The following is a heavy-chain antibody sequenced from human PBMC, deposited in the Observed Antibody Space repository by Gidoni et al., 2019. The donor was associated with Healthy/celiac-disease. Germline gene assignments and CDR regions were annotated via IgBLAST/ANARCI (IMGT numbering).Heavy chain of an antibody. V-gene: IGHV4-59*01. J-gene: IGHJ2*01. CDR1: SSYY. Sequence: SSYYWSWIRQPPGKGLEWIGYIYYSGSTNYNPSLKSRVTISVDTSKNQFSLKLSSVTAADTAVYYCARDGGVHDYGDYDRNWYFDLWGRGTLVTVSS. D-gene: IGHD4-17*01. CDR3: ARDGGVHDYGDYDRNWYFDL. CDR2: IYYSGST.